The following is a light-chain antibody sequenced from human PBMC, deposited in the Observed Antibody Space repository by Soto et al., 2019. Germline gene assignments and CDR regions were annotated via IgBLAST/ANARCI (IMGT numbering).Light chain of an antibody. CDR1: RSNIGKNA. CDR2: SDD. V-gene: IGLV1-44*01. Sequence: QSVLTQPPSASATPGHRVIISCSGSRSNIGKNAVKWYQQFPGTAPTLLIHSDDQRPSGVPDRFSGSKSGTSASLTISGLQSEDEAHYYCGAWDDSLSGLVFGGGTKVTVL. CDR3: GAWDDSLSGLV. J-gene: IGLJ3*02.